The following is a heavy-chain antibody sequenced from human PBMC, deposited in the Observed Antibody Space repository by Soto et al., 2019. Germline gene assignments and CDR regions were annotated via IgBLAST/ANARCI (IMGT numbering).Heavy chain of an antibody. CDR1: GGTFNSYT. J-gene: IGHJ4*02. CDR3: ARGGVAAAGTLGN. CDR2: IIPVLGVA. Sequence: QVQLVQSGAEVKRPGSSVRVSCKASGGTFNSYTISWVRQAPGQGPEWMGRIIPVLGVANYAQTFQGRVTITAVKSTSTVYMDLSSLRSEDTAVYYCARGGVAAAGTLGNWGQGTLVTVSS. D-gene: IGHD6-13*01. V-gene: IGHV1-69*02.